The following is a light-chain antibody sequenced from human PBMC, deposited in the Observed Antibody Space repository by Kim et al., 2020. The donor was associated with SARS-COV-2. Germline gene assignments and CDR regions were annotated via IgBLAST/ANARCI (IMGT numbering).Light chain of an antibody. CDR2: EVS. J-gene: IGLJ1*01. V-gene: IGLV2-18*02. CDR3: SSYTSSSTSLYV. Sequence: SVTISCTGTSSDVGSYNRVSWYQQPPGTAPKLMIYEVSNRPSGVTDRFSGSKSGNTASLTISGLQAEDEADYYCSSYTSSSTSLYVFGTGTKVTVL. CDR1: SSDVGSYNR.